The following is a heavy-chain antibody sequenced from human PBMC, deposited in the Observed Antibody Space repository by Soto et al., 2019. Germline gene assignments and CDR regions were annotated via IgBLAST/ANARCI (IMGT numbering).Heavy chain of an antibody. CDR1: GGSISSYY. CDR2: IYYTGST. V-gene: IGHV4-59*08. Sequence: SETLSLTCTVSGGSISSYYWSWIRQPPGKGLEWIGYIYYTGSTNYNPSLKSRVTMSVDTSKKQFSLKLNSVTAADTAVYYCATQIICSGGNCWNWFDPWGQGTLVTVSS. J-gene: IGHJ5*02. CDR3: ATQIICSGGNCWNWFDP. D-gene: IGHD2-15*01.